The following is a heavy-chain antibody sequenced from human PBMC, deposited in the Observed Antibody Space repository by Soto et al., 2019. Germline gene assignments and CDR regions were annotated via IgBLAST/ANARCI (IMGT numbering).Heavy chain of an antibody. J-gene: IGHJ6*02. D-gene: IGHD1-26*01. CDR2: ISYDGSNK. CDR1: GFTFSSYG. CDR3: AKDVSGSYSWYYYYGMDV. Sequence: PGGSLRLSCXASGFTFSSYGMHLVRQGPGKGVEWVAVISYDGSNKYYADSVKGRFTISRDNSKNTLYLQMNSLRAEDTAVYYCAKDVSGSYSWYYYYGMDVWGQGTTVTVSS. V-gene: IGHV3-30*18.